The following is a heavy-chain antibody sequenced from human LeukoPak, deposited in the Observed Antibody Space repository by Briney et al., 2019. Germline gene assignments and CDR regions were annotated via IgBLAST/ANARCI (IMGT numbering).Heavy chain of an antibody. J-gene: IGHJ6*03. Sequence: SETLSLTCTVSGGSISSYYWSWIRQPPGKGLEWIGYIYYSGSTNYNPSLKSRVTISVDTSKNQFSLKLTSVTAADTAVYYCARDLGSSGWYGGYYYMDVWGKGTTVTVSS. V-gene: IGHV4-59*12. CDR3: ARDLGSSGWYGGYYYMDV. CDR2: IYYSGST. D-gene: IGHD6-19*01. CDR1: GGSISSYY.